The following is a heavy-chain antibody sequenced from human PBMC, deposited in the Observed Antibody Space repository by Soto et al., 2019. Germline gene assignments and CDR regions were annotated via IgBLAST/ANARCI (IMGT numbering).Heavy chain of an antibody. D-gene: IGHD4-17*01. CDR1: GFTFGSYA. CDR3: AKAAVTTFYYYYGMDV. J-gene: IGHJ6*02. Sequence: GGSLRLSCAASGFTFGSYAMSWVRQAPGKGLEWVSAISGSGGSTYYADSVKGRFTISRDNSKNTLYLQMNSLRAEDTAVYYCAKAAVTTFYYYYGMDVWGQGTTVTVSS. V-gene: IGHV3-23*01. CDR2: ISGSGGST.